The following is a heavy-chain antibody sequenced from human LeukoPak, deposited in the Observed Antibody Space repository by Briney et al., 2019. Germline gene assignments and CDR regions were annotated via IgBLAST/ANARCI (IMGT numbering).Heavy chain of an antibody. V-gene: IGHV3-48*01. CDR1: GFTFNSYN. J-gene: IGHJ4*02. D-gene: IGHD3-22*01. CDR3: AGDDSSGYFFDF. CDR2: ISSSSSII. Sequence: GGSLRLSCGASGFTFNSYNMNWVRQAPGKGLEWVSYISSSSSIIYYTDSVKGRFTISRDNAKNSLYLQMNSLRAEDTAMYFCAGDDSSGYFFDFWGQGTLVTVSS.